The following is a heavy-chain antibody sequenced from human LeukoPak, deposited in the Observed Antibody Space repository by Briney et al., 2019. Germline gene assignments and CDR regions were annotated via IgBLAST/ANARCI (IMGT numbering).Heavy chain of an antibody. CDR1: GCTFISYA. CDR3: ARGSSGWHTCDY. Sequence: SVKVSCKASGCTFISYAISWVRQAPGQGLEWMGRIIPIRGIANYAQKFQGRVTITSDKSPSTAYMELSRLRCEDTAVYYCARGSSGWHTCDYWGQGTLVTVSS. J-gene: IGHJ4*02. CDR2: IIPIRGIA. V-gene: IGHV1-69*04. D-gene: IGHD6-19*01.